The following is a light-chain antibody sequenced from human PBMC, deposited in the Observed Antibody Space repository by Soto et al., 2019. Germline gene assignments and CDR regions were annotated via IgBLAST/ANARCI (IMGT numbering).Light chain of an antibody. J-gene: IGLJ1*01. CDR1: KLGDKY. V-gene: IGLV3-1*01. CDR3: QAWDSDTGLYV. CDR2: QHS. Sequence: SYELTQPPSVSVSPGQTASITCSGAKLGDKYASWYQQKAGQSPVVVIYQHSKRPSGIPERFSGSNSGNTATLTISGTQAMDEADYYCQAWDSDTGLYVFGTGTKLTVL.